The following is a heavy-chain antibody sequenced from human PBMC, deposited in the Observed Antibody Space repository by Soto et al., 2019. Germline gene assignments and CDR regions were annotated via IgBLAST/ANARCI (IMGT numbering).Heavy chain of an antibody. CDR1: GFTFSSYA. CDR2: ISDGGDST. V-gene: IGHV3-23*01. Sequence: EVQLLESGGGLVQPGGSLILSCAASGFTFSSYAMSWVPQAPGKGLEWVSGISDGGDSTYYAASVKGRFTISRDNYKNTLYLQINSLSAEDTAVYYCAKARGTAPVDWGQGTLVTVSS. D-gene: IGHD1-1*01. CDR3: AKARGTAPVD. J-gene: IGHJ4*02.